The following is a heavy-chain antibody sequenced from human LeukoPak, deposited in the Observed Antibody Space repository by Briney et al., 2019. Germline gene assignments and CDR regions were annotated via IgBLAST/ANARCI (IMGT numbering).Heavy chain of an antibody. CDR1: AFSFSSYS. Sequence: GGSLTLSCAPSAFSFSSYSMDSVRQLPGKGLEWVSYISISSSYIYYADSVKGRFTITRDNAKNSLYLQMNSLRAEDTAVYYCARDPPAYCGSNCYSEYWGQGTLVTVSS. J-gene: IGHJ4*02. D-gene: IGHD2-21*02. CDR3: ARDPPAYCGSNCYSEY. V-gene: IGHV3-21*05. CDR2: ISISSSYI.